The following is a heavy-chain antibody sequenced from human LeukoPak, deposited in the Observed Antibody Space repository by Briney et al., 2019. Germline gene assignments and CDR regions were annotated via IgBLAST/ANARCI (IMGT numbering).Heavy chain of an antibody. CDR2: IIPIFGTA. J-gene: IGHJ4*02. V-gene: IGHV1-69*05. CDR3: ARGNSGSYLYYFDF. CDR1: GGTFSSYA. D-gene: IGHD1-26*01. Sequence: ASVKVSFKASGGTFSSYAISWVRQAPAQGLEWMGGIIPIFGTANCTQKFQGRVTITTDDSTSTAYMELSSLRSEDTAVYYCARGNSGSYLYYFDFWGQGTLVTVSS.